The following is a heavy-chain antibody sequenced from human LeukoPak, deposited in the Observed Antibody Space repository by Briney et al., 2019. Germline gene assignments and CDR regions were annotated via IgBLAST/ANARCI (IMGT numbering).Heavy chain of an antibody. CDR3: ARVGRTGEFYGVIDI. Sequence: ASVKVSCKASGGTFSSYAISWVRQAPGQGLEWMGRIIPIFGTANYAQKFQGRVTITTDESTSTAYMELSSLRSEDTAAYYCARVGRTGEFYGVIDIWGQGTMVTVSS. CDR1: GGTFSSYA. CDR2: IIPIFGTA. J-gene: IGHJ3*02. D-gene: IGHD7-27*01. V-gene: IGHV1-69*05.